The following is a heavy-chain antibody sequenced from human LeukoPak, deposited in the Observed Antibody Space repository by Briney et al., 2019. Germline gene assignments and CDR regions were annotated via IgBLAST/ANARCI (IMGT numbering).Heavy chain of an antibody. Sequence: PSETLSLTCTVSGGSISSYYWSWIRQPPGKGLEWIGYIYYSGSTNYNPSLKSRVTISLDTSKNQFSLKLSSVTAADTAVYYCARSSRRFGVVTRSWFDPWGQGTLVTVSS. CDR3: ARSSRRFGVVTRSWFDP. V-gene: IGHV4-59*08. D-gene: IGHD3-3*01. J-gene: IGHJ5*02. CDR2: IYYSGST. CDR1: GGSISSYY.